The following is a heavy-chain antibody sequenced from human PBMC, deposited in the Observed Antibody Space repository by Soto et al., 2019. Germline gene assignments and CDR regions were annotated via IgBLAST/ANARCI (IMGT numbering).Heavy chain of an antibody. CDR2: IYYSGST. J-gene: IGHJ6*02. CDR3: VRSRYHYDSSGPYYYHGMDV. V-gene: IGHV4-31*01. CDR1: GGSISSDGYY. D-gene: IGHD3-22*01. Sequence: SETLSLTCTVSGGSISSDGYYWSWIRQHPGKGLEWIGCIYYSGSTNYSPSFQGHVTISVDRSISTAYLQWSSLQASDTAMYYCVRSRYHYDSSGPYYYHGMDVWGQGTTVTVSS.